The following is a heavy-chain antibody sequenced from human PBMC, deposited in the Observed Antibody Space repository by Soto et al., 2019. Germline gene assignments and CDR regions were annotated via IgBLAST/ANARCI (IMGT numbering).Heavy chain of an antibody. V-gene: IGHV3-30*18. J-gene: IGHJ4*02. CDR1: GFTFSSYC. Sequence: PGGSLRLSCAASGFTFSSYCMHWVRQAPGKGLEWVAVISYDGSNKYYADSVKGRFTISRDNSKNTLYLQMNSLRAEDTAVYYCAKVNSNSVFVDYWGQGTLVTVSS. D-gene: IGHD4-4*01. CDR3: AKVNSNSVFVDY. CDR2: ISYDGSNK.